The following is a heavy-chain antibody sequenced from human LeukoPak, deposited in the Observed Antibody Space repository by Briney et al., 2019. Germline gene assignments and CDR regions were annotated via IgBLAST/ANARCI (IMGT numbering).Heavy chain of an antibody. V-gene: IGHV4-59*01. CDR2: IYHSGTT. D-gene: IGHD1-26*01. CDR1: GGSISSYY. Sequence: SETLSLTCTVSGGSISSYYWSWIRQPPGKGLECIGYIYHSGTTNYNPSLKSRVTISVDTSKSQFSLKLSSVTAADTAIYYCARNIVGPRQVDYWGQGTLVTVSS. J-gene: IGHJ4*02. CDR3: ARNIVGPRQVDY.